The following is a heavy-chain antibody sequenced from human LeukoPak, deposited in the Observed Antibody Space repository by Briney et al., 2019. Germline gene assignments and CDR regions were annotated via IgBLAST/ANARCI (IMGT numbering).Heavy chain of an antibody. Sequence: PSETLSLTCDVSGYSIRSGSYWGWIRQPPGKGLEWIGCMFHSGDTYHNPSLKSRVTISADTSKNQFSLKLTSVTAADTAVYYCARRWEPTDAFDIWGQGTMVTVSS. V-gene: IGHV4-38-2*01. CDR1: GYSIRSGSY. CDR2: MFHSGDT. J-gene: IGHJ3*02. CDR3: ARRWEPTDAFDI. D-gene: IGHD4-23*01.